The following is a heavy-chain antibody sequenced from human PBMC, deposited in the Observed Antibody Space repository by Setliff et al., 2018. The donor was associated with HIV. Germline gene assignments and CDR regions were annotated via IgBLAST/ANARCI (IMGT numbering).Heavy chain of an antibody. J-gene: IGHJ5*02. V-gene: IGHV4-59*11. CDR3: ARVARVHPFDP. Sequence: SETLSLTCSVFGGSMNSHYWGWIRQPPGKGLEWIGLIYYTGIPTYNTSLKSRVTMSVDRSKNQFSLRLTSVTAADTAMYYCARVARVHPFDPWGQGTLGTVSS. CDR2: IYYTGIP. CDR1: GGSMNSHY.